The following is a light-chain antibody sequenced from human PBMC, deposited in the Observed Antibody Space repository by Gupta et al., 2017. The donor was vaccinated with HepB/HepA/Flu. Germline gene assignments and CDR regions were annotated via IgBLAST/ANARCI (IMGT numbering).Light chain of an antibody. J-gene: IGKJ2*01. CDR2: AAS. CDR3: QQSHSLPQT. CDR1: QSISSY. Sequence: IQVTKSPSSLSASVGDRVTITCRASQSISSYLNWYQQKPGKAPNLLIYAASNLQSGAPSRCSGGGYGTDFTLTISRLQPEDFATYYCQQSHSLPQTFGQGTKLEIK. V-gene: IGKV1-39*01.